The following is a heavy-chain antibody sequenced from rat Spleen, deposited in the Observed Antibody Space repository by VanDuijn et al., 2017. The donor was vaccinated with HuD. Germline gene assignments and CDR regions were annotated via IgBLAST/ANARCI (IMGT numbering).Heavy chain of an antibody. CDR2: ISYDGGST. D-gene: IGHD1-4*01. V-gene: IGHV5-20*01. CDR1: GFTFSNYG. Sequence: EVQLVESGGGLVQPGRSMKLSCAASGFTFSNYGMAWVRQAPKKGLEWVAYISYDGGSTYYRDPVKGRFTISRDNARSILYLQMDSLGSEDTATYYCATQGITAPHFDYWGQGVMVTVSS. CDR3: ATQGITAPHFDY. J-gene: IGHJ2*01.